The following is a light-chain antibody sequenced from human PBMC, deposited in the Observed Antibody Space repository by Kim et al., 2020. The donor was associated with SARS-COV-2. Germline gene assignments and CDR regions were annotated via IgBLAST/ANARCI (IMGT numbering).Light chain of an antibody. J-gene: IGLJ2*01. V-gene: IGLV1-51*01. CDR2: DNT. Sequence: GQKVAISCSGSRSDIGNNYVSWYQQLPGTAPRLFIYDNTERPSGIPDRFSGSKSGTSATLGITGLHTGDEADYYCATWDSSLSTVVFGGGTRVTVL. CDR1: RSDIGNNY. CDR3: ATWDSSLSTVV.